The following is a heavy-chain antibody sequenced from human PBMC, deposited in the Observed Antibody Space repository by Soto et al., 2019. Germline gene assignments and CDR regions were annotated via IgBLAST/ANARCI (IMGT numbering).Heavy chain of an antibody. Sequence: VASVKVSCKVSGYTLTELSMHWVRQAPGKGLEWMGGFDPEDGETSYAQKFQGRVTMTEDTSTDTAYMELSSLRSEDTAVYYCATAGGGVVAATSYYYYGMDVWGQGTTVTVSS. J-gene: IGHJ6*02. CDR1: GYTLTELS. D-gene: IGHD2-15*01. V-gene: IGHV1-24*01. CDR3: ATAGGGVVAATSYYYYGMDV. CDR2: FDPEDGET.